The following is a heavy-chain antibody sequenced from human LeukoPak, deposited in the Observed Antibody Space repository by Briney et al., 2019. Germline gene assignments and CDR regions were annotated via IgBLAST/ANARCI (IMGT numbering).Heavy chain of an antibody. CDR3: ARGGTRIAAAGKDPSYYYYYYMDV. J-gene: IGHJ6*03. D-gene: IGHD6-13*01. CDR1: GGTFSSYA. V-gene: IGHV1-69*06. CDR2: IIPIFGTA. Sequence: SVKVSCKASGGTFSSYAISWVRQAPGQGLEWMGRIIPIFGTANYAQKFQGRVTITADKSTSTAYMELSSLRSEDTAVYYCARGGTRIAAAGKDPSYYYYYYMDVWGKGTTVTVSS.